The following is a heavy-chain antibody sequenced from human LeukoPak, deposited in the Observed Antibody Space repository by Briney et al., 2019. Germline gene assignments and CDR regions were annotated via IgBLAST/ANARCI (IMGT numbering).Heavy chain of an antibody. CDR3: VRHPTSFDWFRD. V-gene: IGHV1-69*04. CDR1: GATFNTDA. D-gene: IGHD3-9*01. CDR2: IIPILTT. J-gene: IGHJ4*02. Sequence: SVKVSCKASGATFNTDAINWVRQAPGQGLQWMGRIIPILTTTYAPLFEDRLTITADRTTNTAYMELNSLTSDDTATYFCVRHPTSFDWFRDWGQGTLVTVSS.